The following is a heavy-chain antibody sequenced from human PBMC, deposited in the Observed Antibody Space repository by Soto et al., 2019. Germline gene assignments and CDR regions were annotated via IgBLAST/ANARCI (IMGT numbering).Heavy chain of an antibody. Sequence: QVQLVQSGAEVKKPGSSVKVSCQASGGTFNNFAFTWVRQAPGQGLEWLGGIMSVFDTANNAQRYQGRVTITADEFTSTVYMEMSSLRSDDTAVYYCATATISPVSSAYHHYGMDVGGQGTTVTVSS. CDR3: ATATISPVSSAYHHYGMDV. CDR2: IMSVFDTA. V-gene: IGHV1-69*01. CDR1: GGTFNNFA. D-gene: IGHD3-3*01. J-gene: IGHJ6*02.